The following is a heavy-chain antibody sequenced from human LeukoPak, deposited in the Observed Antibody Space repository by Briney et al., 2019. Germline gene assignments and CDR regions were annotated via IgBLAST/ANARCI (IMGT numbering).Heavy chain of an antibody. J-gene: IGHJ3*02. Sequence: SETLSLTCAVYGGSFSGYYWSWIRQPPGKGLEWVGEINHSGSTNYNPSLKSRVTISVDTSKNQFSLKLSSVTAADTAVYYCARDSYLGYCSGGSCYRDAFDIWGQGTMVTVSS. CDR2: INHSGST. D-gene: IGHD2-15*01. V-gene: IGHV4-34*01. CDR1: GGSFSGYY. CDR3: ARDSYLGYCSGGSCYRDAFDI.